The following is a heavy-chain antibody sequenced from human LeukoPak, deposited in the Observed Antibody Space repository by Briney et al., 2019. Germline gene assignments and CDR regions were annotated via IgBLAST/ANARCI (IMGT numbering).Heavy chain of an antibody. Sequence: PGRSLRLSCAASGFTFSGYAMHWVRQAPGKGLEWVAVISYDGSNKYYADSVKGRFTISRDNSKNTLYLQMNSLRAEDTAVYYCARVDYYGSGSSGYYYYGMDVWGQGTTVTVSS. V-gene: IGHV3-30-3*01. CDR1: GFTFSGYA. D-gene: IGHD3-10*01. CDR3: ARVDYYGSGSSGYYYYGMDV. J-gene: IGHJ6*02. CDR2: ISYDGSNK.